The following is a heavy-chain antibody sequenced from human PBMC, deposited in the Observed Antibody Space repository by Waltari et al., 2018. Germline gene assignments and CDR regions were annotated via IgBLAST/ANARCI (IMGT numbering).Heavy chain of an antibody. V-gene: IGHV1-58*02. D-gene: IGHD3-10*01. CDR2: IVVGSDNT. J-gene: IGHJ6*02. CDR1: GFTFTSSA. Sequence: QMQLVQSGPEVKKPGTSVKVSCKASGFTFTSSAMQWVRQARGQRLEWIGWIVVGSDNTNYAQKCQERVTITRELSTSTAYMELSSLRSEDTAVYYCAAGWFANYYYYGMDVWGQGTTVTVSS. CDR3: AAGWFANYYYYGMDV.